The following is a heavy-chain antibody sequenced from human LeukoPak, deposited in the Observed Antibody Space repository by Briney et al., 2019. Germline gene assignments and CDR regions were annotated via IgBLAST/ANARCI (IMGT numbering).Heavy chain of an antibody. D-gene: IGHD1-1*01. CDR1: GFTFDDYG. V-gene: IGHV4-59*01. J-gene: IGHJ4*02. Sequence: GSLRLSCAASGFTFDDYGMSWIRQPPGKGLEWLGYIHDSGTTNYNPSLKSRVSMLLDTSQNQFYLRLTSVTAADTAVYYCARVGDWNDLVYWGQGALVTVSS. CDR2: IHDSGTT. CDR3: ARVGDWNDLVY.